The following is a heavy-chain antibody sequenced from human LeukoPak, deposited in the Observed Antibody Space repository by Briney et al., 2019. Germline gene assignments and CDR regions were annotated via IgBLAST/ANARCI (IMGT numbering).Heavy chain of an antibody. CDR3: AKRERRGYYYRMDV. CDR2: ISGSGGST. CDR1: GFTFSSYA. D-gene: IGHD1-1*01. J-gene: IGHJ6*02. Sequence: GGSLSLSCAASGFTFSSYAMSWVRQAAGKGLEWVSAISGSGGSTYYAGSVKGRFTISRDNSKNTLYLQMNSLRADDTAVYYCAKRERRGYYYRMDVWGQGTTVTVSS. V-gene: IGHV3-23*01.